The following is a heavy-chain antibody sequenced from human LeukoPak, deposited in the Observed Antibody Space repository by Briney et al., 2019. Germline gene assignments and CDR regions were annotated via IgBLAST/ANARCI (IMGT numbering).Heavy chain of an antibody. CDR3: ARQGGCSSTSCYSPLFDY. Sequence: SETLSLTCTVSGGSISSSSYYWGWIRQPPGKGLEWLGSIYYSGSTYYNPSLKSRVTISVDTSKNQFSLKLSSVTAADTAVYYCARQGGCSSTSCYSPLFDYWGQGTLVTVSS. D-gene: IGHD2-2*01. CDR2: IYYSGST. J-gene: IGHJ4*02. CDR1: GGSISSSSYY. V-gene: IGHV4-39*01.